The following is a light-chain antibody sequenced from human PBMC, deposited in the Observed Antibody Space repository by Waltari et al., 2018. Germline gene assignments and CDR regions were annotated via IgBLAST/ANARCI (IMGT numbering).Light chain of an antibody. CDR1: SRDVGAYTY. CDR3: ASYTSRNTLV. CDR2: YVS. Sequence: QSALTQPASVSGSPGQSITISCTGTSRDVGAYTYISGYQQHPGKVPKVMIFYVSNRPSGVSNRFSGSKSGNTASLTISGLQAEDEADYYCASYTSRNTLVFGSGTKVTIL. V-gene: IGLV2-14*03. J-gene: IGLJ1*01.